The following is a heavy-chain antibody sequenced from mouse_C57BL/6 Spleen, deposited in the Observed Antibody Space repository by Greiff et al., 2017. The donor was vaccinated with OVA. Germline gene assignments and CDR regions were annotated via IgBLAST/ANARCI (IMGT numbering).Heavy chain of an antibody. CDR1: GYTFTSYW. V-gene: IGHV1-64*01. J-gene: IGHJ3*01. Sequence: VQLQQPGAELVKPGASVKLSCKASGYTFTSYWMHWVKQRPGQGLEWIGMIHPNSSSTNYNEKFKSKATLTVDKSSSTAYMQLSSLTSEDSAVYDCARRGNWDTWFAYWGQGTLVTVAA. CDR3: ARRGNWDTWFAY. CDR2: IHPNSSST. D-gene: IGHD4-1*01.